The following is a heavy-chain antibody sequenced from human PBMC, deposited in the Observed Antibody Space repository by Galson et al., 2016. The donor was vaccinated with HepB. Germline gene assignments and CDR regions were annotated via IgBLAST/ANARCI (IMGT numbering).Heavy chain of an antibody. Sequence: ETLSLTCTVPGASIISTNYNWGWIRQPPGKGLEWIASIFHTGRSDYNPSLQSRVTISVDTSMNRFSLSLRSVSTADTATYFCARHPTGYPNWFDRWGHGTLVVVSS. V-gene: IGHV4-39*01. D-gene: IGHD3-9*01. J-gene: IGHJ5*02. CDR1: GASIISTNYN. CDR2: IFHTGRS. CDR3: ARHPTGYPNWFDR.